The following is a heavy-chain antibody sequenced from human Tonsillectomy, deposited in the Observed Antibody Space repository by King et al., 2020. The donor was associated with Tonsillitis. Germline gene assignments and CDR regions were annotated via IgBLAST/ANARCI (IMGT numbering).Heavy chain of an antibody. D-gene: IGHD6-13*01. CDR3: ARSVYGSNCLDY. V-gene: IGHV2-70*04. Sequence: VTLKESGPALVKPTQTLTLTCTFSGFSLSTSDMRVSWIRQPPGKALEWLARIDWDDEKFYSRSLKTRVTSSKDTSKNQVVLTMTNMDPVDTATYYCARSVYGSNCLDYWGQGTLVTVSS. J-gene: IGHJ4*02. CDR1: GFSLSTSDMR. CDR2: IDWDDEK.